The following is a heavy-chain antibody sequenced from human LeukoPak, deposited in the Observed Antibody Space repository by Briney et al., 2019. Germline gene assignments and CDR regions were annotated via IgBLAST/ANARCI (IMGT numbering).Heavy chain of an antibody. D-gene: IGHD2-15*01. J-gene: IGHJ6*02. CDR2: IIPIFGTA. Sequence: GASVKVSCKASGGTFSSYAISWVRQAPGQGLEWMGGIIPIFGTANYAQKFQGRVTITADESTSTAYMELSSPRSEDTAVYYCARESVVVVAAMGASMDVWGQGTTVTVSS. CDR1: GGTFSSYA. CDR3: ARESVVVVAAMGASMDV. V-gene: IGHV1-69*13.